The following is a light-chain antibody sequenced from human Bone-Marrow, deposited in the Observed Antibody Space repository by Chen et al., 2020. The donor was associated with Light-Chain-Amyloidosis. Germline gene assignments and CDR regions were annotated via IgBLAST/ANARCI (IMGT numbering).Light chain of an antibody. Sequence: QSDLTQPASVSGSPGQSVTISCTGHSNGTFNLVSWYQQSPGNAPKLIIYEGYRRPSEVSDRFSGSTSGSTASLTISGLQTEDEADYHCCSYGGYSTFVFGGGTKLTVL. V-gene: IGLV2-23*03. J-gene: IGLJ2*01. CDR3: CSYGGYSTFV. CDR2: EGY. CDR1: SNGTFNL.